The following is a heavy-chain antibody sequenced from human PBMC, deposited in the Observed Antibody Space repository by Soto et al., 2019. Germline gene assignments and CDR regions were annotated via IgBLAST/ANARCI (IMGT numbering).Heavy chain of an antibody. D-gene: IGHD3-22*01. CDR1: GFTFSSYA. CDR2: RSYDGSNK. J-gene: IGHJ4*02. CDR3: AHTYYYDSSGYTPFDY. Sequence: QVQLVESGGGVVQPGRSLRLSCAASGFTFSSYAMHWVRQAPGKGLEWVAVRSYDGSNKYYADSVKGRFTISRDNSKNTLYLQMNSLRAEDTAVYYCAHTYYYDSSGYTPFDYWGQGTLVTVSS. V-gene: IGHV3-30-3*01.